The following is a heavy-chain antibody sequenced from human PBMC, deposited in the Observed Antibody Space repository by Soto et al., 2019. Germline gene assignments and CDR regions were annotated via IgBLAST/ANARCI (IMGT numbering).Heavy chain of an antibody. J-gene: IGHJ5*02. CDR1: GGSISSGGYY. CDR2: IYYSGST. CDR3: ARAYLRRYCTNGVCSDWFDP. D-gene: IGHD2-8*01. V-gene: IGHV4-31*03. Sequence: SETLSLTCTVSGGSISSGGYYWSWIRQHPGKGLEWIGYIYYSGSTYYNPSLKSRVTISVDTSKNQFSLKLSSVTAADTAVYYCARAYLRRYCTNGVCSDWFDPWGQGTLVTVSS.